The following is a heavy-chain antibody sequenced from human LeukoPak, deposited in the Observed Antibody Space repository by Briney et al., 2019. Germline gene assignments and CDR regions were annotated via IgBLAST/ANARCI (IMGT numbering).Heavy chain of an antibody. CDR3: ARDLQKTGCRKCGYGMDV. CDR1: GFTFSDYY. CDR2: TSSSGSTI. D-gene: IGHD3-9*01. Sequence: PGGSLRLSCAASGFTFSDYYMSWIRQAPGKGLEWVSYTSSSGSTIYYADSVKGRFTISRDNAKNSLYLQMNSLRAEDTAVYYCARDLQKTGCRKCGYGMDVWGQGTTVTVSS. V-gene: IGHV3-11*01. J-gene: IGHJ6*02.